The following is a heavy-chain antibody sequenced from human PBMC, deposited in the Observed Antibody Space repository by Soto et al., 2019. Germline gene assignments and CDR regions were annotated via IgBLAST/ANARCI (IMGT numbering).Heavy chain of an antibody. J-gene: IGHJ4*02. CDR1: GGSISSSSYY. CDR2: IYYSGST. Sequence: SETLSLTCTVSGGSISSSSYYWGWIRQPPGKGLEWIGSIYYSGSTYYNPSLKSRVTISVDTSKNQFSLKLSSVTAADTAVYYCARVIDYYDSSGYYPDYWGQGTLVTVS. CDR3: ARVIDYYDSSGYYPDY. D-gene: IGHD3-22*01. V-gene: IGHV4-39*01.